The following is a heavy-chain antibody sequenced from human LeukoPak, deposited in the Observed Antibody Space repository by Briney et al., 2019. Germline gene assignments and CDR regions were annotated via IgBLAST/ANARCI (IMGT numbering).Heavy chain of an antibody. J-gene: IGHJ4*02. CDR1: GFTFSSYE. CDR3: ARGLSVQWGGDVVDDY. D-gene: IGHD1-26*01. Sequence: GGSLRLSCAASGFTFSSYEMNWVRQAPGKGLEWVSFISSSGSTIYYTDSVKGRFTISRDNAKNSLYLKMHSLRAEDTAVYYCARGLSVQWGGDVVDDYWGQGTLVIVSS. CDR2: ISSSGSTI. V-gene: IGHV3-48*03.